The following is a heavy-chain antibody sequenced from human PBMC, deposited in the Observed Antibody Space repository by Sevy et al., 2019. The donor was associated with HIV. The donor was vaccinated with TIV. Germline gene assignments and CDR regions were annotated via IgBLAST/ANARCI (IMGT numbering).Heavy chain of an antibody. Sequence: SETLSLTCTVSGGSISSGDYDWSWIRQPPGKGLEWIGYIYYSGSTYYNPSLKSRVTISVDTSKNQFSLKLSSVTAADTAGYYCARGYDYSLDYWGQGTLVTVSS. D-gene: IGHD4-4*01. J-gene: IGHJ4*02. CDR2: IYYSGST. CDR3: ARGYDYSLDY. CDR1: GGSISSGDYD. V-gene: IGHV4-30-4*01.